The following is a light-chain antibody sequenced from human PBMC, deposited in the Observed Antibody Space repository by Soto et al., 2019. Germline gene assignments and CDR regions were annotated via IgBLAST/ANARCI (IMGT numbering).Light chain of an antibody. V-gene: IGKV1-5*03. J-gene: IGKJ2*01. CDR3: QQYNSYTYT. CDR2: KAS. Sequence: DIQMTQSPSTLSASVGDRVTITCRASQSISSWLAWYQQKPGKAPKLLLYKASSLESGVPSRFSGSGSGTEFTLTISSLQPDDCATYYCQQYNSYTYTFGQGTKLEIK. CDR1: QSISSW.